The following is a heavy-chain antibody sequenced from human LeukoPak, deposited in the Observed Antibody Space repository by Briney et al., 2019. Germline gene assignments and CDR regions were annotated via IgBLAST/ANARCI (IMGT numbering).Heavy chain of an antibody. CDR2: IYTSGST. V-gene: IGHV4-61*02. CDR3: ARHKFVVSYGLGLDY. D-gene: IGHD5-18*01. Sequence: SQTLSLTCTVSGGSISSGSYYWSWIRQPAGKGLEWIGRIYTSGSTNYNPSLKSRVTISVDTSKNQFSLKLSSVTAADTAVYYCARHKFVVSYGLGLDYWGQGTLVTVSS. J-gene: IGHJ4*02. CDR1: GGSISSGSYY.